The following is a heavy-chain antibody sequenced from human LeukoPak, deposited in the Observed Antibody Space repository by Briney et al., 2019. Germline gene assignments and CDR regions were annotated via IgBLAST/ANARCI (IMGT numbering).Heavy chain of an antibody. CDR2: IYYSGST. D-gene: IGHD6-6*01. Sequence: PSETLSLTWTVSGXSISSYYGSWIRQPPGKGLEWIGYIYYSGSTNYNPSLKSRVTISVDTSKNQFSLKLSSVTAADTAVYYCAREYSSSFDYWGQGTLVTVSS. J-gene: IGHJ4*02. CDR1: GXSISSYY. V-gene: IGHV4-59*01. CDR3: AREYSSSFDY.